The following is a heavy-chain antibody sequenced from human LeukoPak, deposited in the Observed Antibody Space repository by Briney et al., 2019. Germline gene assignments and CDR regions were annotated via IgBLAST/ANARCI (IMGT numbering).Heavy chain of an antibody. J-gene: IGHJ5*02. CDR1: GFTFDDYA. CDR3: AKDGLAGVFGNWFDP. V-gene: IGHV3-9*03. CDR2: ISWNSGSI. D-gene: IGHD6-19*01. Sequence: GGSLRLSXAASGFTFDDYAMHWVRQSPGKGLEWLSGISWNSGSICYADSVKGRFTISRDNAKNSLYLQMNSLRAEDMALYYCAKDGLAGVFGNWFDPWGQGTLVTVSS.